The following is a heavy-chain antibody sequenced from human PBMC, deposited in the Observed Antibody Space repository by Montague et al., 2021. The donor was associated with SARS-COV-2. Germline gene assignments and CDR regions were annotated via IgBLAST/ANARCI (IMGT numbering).Heavy chain of an antibody. J-gene: IGHJ3*02. CDR3: ARFPHGVRSSAFDI. V-gene: IGHV4-59*08. CDR2: IYYSGST. CDR1: GGSISSYY. D-gene: IGHD4-17*01. Sequence: SETLSLTCTVSGGSISSYYWSWIRPPPGKGLEWIGYIYYSGSTNYNPSLKSRVTIAVDTSKNQFSLRLRSVTAADTAVYYCARFPHGVRSSAFDIWGQGTMVTVSS.